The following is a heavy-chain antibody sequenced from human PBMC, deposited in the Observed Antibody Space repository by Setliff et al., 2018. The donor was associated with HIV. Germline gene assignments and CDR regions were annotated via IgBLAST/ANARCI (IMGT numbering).Heavy chain of an antibody. Sequence: SVKVSCKASGGTFSSYAISWVRQAPGQGLEWMGGIIPIFGTANYAQKFQGRVTITTDESTSTAYMELSSLRSEDTAVYYCAREGDCSGGSCYYYYGMDAWGQGTTVTVSS. CDR2: IIPIFGTA. D-gene: IGHD2-15*01. CDR3: AREGDCSGGSCYYYYGMDA. J-gene: IGHJ6*02. CDR1: GGTFSSYA. V-gene: IGHV1-69*05.